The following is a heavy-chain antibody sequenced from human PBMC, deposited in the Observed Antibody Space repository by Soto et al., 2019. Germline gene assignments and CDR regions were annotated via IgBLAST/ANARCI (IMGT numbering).Heavy chain of an antibody. J-gene: IGHJ4*02. Sequence: GGSLRLSCEASGFTFSSYGMHWVRQAPGKGLEWVAVISYDGSNKYYADSVKGRFTISRDNSKNTLYLQMNSLRAEDTAVYYCAKDSKKYYDFWSGTSPGFLDYWGQGTLVTVSS. D-gene: IGHD3-3*01. V-gene: IGHV3-30*18. CDR1: GFTFSSYG. CDR2: ISYDGSNK. CDR3: AKDSKKYYDFWSGTSPGFLDY.